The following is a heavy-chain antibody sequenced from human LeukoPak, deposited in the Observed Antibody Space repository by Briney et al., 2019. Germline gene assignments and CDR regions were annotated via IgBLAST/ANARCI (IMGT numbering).Heavy chain of an antibody. CDR2: IHDSGST. D-gene: IGHD3-3*01. J-gene: IGHJ3*02. Sequence: SQTLSLTCTVSGASISSGDYHWNWIRQPPGKGLEWIGFIHDSGSTYYNPSLKSRVSISRDMSKNQLSLMLSSVTAADTAVYYCARVLLGDDFWSGYLVGDAFDIWGQGTMVTVSS. V-gene: IGHV4-30-4*01. CDR3: ARVLLGDDFWSGYLVGDAFDI. CDR1: GASISSGDYH.